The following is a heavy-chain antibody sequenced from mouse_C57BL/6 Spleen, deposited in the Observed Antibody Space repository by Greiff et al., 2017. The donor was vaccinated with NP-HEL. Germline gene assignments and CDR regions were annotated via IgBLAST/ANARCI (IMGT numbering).Heavy chain of an antibody. CDR2: ISSGGSYT. V-gene: IGHV5-6*01. CDR1: GFTFSSYG. D-gene: IGHD1-1*01. J-gene: IGHJ2*01. CDR3: ARGDYYGY. Sequence: EVQRVESGGDLVKPGGSLKLSCAASGFTFSSYGMSWVRQTPDKRLEWVATISSGGSYTYYPDSVKGRFTISRDNAKNTLYLQMSSLKSEDTAMYYCARGDYYGYWGQGTTLTVSS.